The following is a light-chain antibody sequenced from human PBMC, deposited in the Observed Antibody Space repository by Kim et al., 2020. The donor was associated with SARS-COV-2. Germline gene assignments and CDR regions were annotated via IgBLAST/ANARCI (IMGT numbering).Light chain of an antibody. CDR2: DAS. V-gene: IGKV3-11*01. CDR1: QSISNY. Sequence: EILLTQSPATLSLSPGERATLSCRASQSISNYLAWYQHKPGLAPRLLIYDASTSATGIPARFSGSGSGTDFTLTISSLEPEDFAVYYCQQRSNWPPNTFGPGTKLEIK. CDR3: QQRSNWPPNT. J-gene: IGKJ2*01.